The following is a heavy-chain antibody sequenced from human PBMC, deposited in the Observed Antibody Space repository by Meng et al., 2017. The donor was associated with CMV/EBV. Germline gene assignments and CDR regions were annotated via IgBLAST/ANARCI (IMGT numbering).Heavy chain of an antibody. CDR1: GYTFTGYY. D-gene: IGHD3-22*01. Sequence: ASVKVSCKASGYTFTGYYMHWVRPAPGHGLEWMGWLNPNSGVTKYAQKFQDRVTMTRDTSISTGYMELSRLSSDDTAVYFCAREAPSTIDDSSASYFGMDVWGQGTTVTVSS. CDR3: AREAPSTIDDSSASYFGMDV. J-gene: IGHJ6*02. V-gene: IGHV1-2*02. CDR2: LNPNSGVT.